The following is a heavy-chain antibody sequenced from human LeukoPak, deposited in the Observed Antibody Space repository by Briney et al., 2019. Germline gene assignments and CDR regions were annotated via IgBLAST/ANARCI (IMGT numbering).Heavy chain of an antibody. Sequence: SVKVSCKASGGTFSSYTISWVRRAPGQGLEWMGRIIPILGIANYAQKFQGRVTITADKSTSTAYMELSSLRSEDTAVYYCARDQFTVTHDPYYFDYWGQGTLVTVSS. D-gene: IGHD4-17*01. CDR1: GGTFSSYT. J-gene: IGHJ4*02. CDR3: ARDQFTVTHDPYYFDY. V-gene: IGHV1-69*04. CDR2: IIPILGIA.